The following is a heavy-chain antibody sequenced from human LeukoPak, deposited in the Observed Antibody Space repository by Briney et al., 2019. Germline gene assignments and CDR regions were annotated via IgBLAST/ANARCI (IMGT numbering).Heavy chain of an antibody. Sequence: GGSLRLSCAASGFTFDDYAMHWVRQAPGKSLEWVSGISWNSGSIGYADSVKGRFTISRDNAKNSLYLQMNSLRAEDTALYYCAKSSAYDSSGYFDYWGQGTLVTVSS. D-gene: IGHD3-22*01. CDR3: AKSSAYDSSGYFDY. V-gene: IGHV3-9*01. CDR2: ISWNSGSI. CDR1: GFTFDDYA. J-gene: IGHJ4*02.